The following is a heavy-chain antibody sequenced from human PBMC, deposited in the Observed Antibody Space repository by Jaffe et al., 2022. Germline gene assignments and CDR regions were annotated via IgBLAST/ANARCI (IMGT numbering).Heavy chain of an antibody. CDR1: GFTFSSYA. J-gene: IGHJ4*02. CDR2: ISGSGGST. V-gene: IGHV3-23*01. CDR3: AKNPNGHYGSGSYYSLDSHFDY. D-gene: IGHD3-10*01. Sequence: EVQLLESGGGLVQPGGSLRLSCAASGFTFSSYAMSWVRQAPGKGLEWVSAISGSGGSTYYADSVKGRFTISRDNSKNTLYLQMNSLRAEDTAVYYCAKNPNGHYGSGSYYSLDSHFDYWGQGTLVTVSS.